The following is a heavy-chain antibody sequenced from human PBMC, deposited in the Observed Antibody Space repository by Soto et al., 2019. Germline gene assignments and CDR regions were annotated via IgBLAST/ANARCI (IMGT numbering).Heavy chain of an antibody. D-gene: IGHD1-26*01. J-gene: IGHJ4*02. CDR2: VYYSGTT. CDR3: VTVNLVGAAYSFDY. CDR1: GGSIRNGDYY. V-gene: IGHV4-30-4*01. Sequence: SETLSLTCTVSGGSIRNGDYYWGWIRQPPGKGLEWIGYVYYSGTTYSHPSLNSRVSISVYTSENQFSLRLTSVTAADTAVYYCVTVNLVGAAYSFDYWGPGTLVTVSS.